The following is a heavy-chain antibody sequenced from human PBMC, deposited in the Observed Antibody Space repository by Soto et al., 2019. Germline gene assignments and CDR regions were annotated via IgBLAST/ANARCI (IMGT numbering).Heavy chain of an antibody. Sequence: ASVKVSCKASGYTFTSYYMHWVRQAPGQGLEWMGIINPSGGSTSYAQKFQGRVTMTRDTSTSTVYMELSSLRSEDTAVYYCARDEGAVASTQDDAFDIWGQGTMVTVSS. CDR2: INPSGGST. V-gene: IGHV1-46*01. CDR1: GYTFTSYY. J-gene: IGHJ3*02. CDR3: ARDEGAVASTQDDAFDI. D-gene: IGHD6-19*01.